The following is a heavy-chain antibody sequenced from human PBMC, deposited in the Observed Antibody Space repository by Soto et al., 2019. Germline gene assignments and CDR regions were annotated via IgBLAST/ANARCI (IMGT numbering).Heavy chain of an antibody. CDR1: GGTFSSYA. CDR2: IIAGFGTA. CDR3: ARIKYYYDSSGYYPNFDY. V-gene: IGHV1-69*05. Sequence: ASVKVSCKASGGTFSSYAISWVRQAPGQRLEWMGGIIAGFGTANYAQKFQGRVTITRDTSASTAYMELSSLRSEDTAVYYCARIKYYYDSSGYYPNFDYWGQGTLVTVSS. D-gene: IGHD3-22*01. J-gene: IGHJ4*02.